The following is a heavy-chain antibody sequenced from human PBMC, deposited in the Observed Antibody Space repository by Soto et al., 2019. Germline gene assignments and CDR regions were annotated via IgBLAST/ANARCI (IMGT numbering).Heavy chain of an antibody. CDR2: XYXXDXXX. D-gene: IGHD4-17*01. CDR1: GYSFTSYW. V-gene: IGHV5-51*01. J-gene: IGHJ3*02. Sequence: PGESLKISCKGSGYSFTSYWICWVRQMPGKGLEXMGXXYXXDXXXXXSXXXQGQVTISADKSISTAYLQWSSLKASETAMYYCARPFDGDVGAFDIWGQGTMVTVSS. CDR3: ARPFDGDVGAFDI.